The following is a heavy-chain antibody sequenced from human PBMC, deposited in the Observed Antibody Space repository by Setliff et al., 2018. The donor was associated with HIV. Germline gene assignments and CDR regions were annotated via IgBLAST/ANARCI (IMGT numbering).Heavy chain of an antibody. V-gene: IGHV4-61*10. Sequence: PSETLSLTCTVSGGSISSGSYYWSWIRQPAGKGLEWIGEVNLSGSTNYSPSLKSRVTIAIDTSKNQFSLRLSSVTAADTAVFYCARGGVAAAGTNGSFYGMDVWGPGTTVTVSS. CDR2: VNLSGST. D-gene: IGHD6-13*01. CDR1: GGSISSGSYY. CDR3: ARGGVAAAGTNGSFYGMDV. J-gene: IGHJ6*02.